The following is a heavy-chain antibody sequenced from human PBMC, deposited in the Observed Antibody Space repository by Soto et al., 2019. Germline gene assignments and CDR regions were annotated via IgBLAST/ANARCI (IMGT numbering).Heavy chain of an antibody. CDR2: ISPISGAT. J-gene: IGHJ4*02. Sequence: GASVKVSFKTFGYSFTNHFLNWVRQAPGEGLEWMGWISPISGATSYAQRFQGRVTMTRDTSNSTIYMEMTSLKSDDTAVYYCTRGASWYDYWGQGTPVTVSS. V-gene: IGHV1-2*02. D-gene: IGHD6-13*01. CDR3: TRGASWYDY. CDR1: GYSFTNHF.